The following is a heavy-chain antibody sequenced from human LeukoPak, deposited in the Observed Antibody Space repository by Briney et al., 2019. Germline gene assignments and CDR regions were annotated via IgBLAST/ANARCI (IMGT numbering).Heavy chain of an antibody. CDR1: GFTFSGSA. Sequence: GGSLRLSCAASGFTFSGSAMHWVRQASGKGLEWVGRIRSKANSYATAYAASVKGRFTISRDDSKNTAYLQMNSLKTEDTAVYYRASPKGGATSFDYWGQGTLVTVSS. CDR2: IRSKANSYAT. V-gene: IGHV3-73*01. J-gene: IGHJ4*02. CDR3: ASPKGGATSFDY. D-gene: IGHD1-26*01.